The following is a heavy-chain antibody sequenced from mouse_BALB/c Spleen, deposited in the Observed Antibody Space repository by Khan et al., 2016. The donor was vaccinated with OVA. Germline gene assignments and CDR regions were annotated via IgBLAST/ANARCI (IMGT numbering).Heavy chain of an antibody. V-gene: IGHV2-9*02. CDR1: GFSLTSYG. J-gene: IGHJ2*01. Sequence: QVQLKESGPGLVAPSQSLSITCTVSGFSLTSYGVHWVRQPPGKGLEWLGVIWAGGSTNYYSALMSRLSISKENSKSQVSLKMNSLQTDDTAMYYFARLEDIWGQGTTLTVSS. D-gene: IGHD1-3*01. CDR2: IWAGGST. CDR3: ARLEDI.